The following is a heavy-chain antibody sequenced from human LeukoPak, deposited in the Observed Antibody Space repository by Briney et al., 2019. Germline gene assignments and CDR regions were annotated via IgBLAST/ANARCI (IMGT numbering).Heavy chain of an antibody. CDR1: GGSISSSSYY. Sequence: PSETLSLTCTVSGGSISSSSYYWGWIRQPPGKGLEWIGGIYYSGSTYYNPSLKSRVTISVDTSKNQFSLKLSSVTAADTAVYYCARLGSGSYPMKYNWFDPWGQGTLVTVSS. V-gene: IGHV4-39*01. CDR2: IYYSGST. J-gene: IGHJ5*02. CDR3: ARLGSGSYPMKYNWFDP. D-gene: IGHD1-26*01.